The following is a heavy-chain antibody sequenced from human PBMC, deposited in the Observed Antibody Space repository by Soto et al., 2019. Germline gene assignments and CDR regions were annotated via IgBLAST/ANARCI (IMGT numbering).Heavy chain of an antibody. D-gene: IGHD2-15*01. CDR2: IYYSGST. V-gene: IGHV4-59*08. Sequence: SETLSLTCTVSGGSISSYYWSWIRQPPGKGLEWIGYIYYSGSTNYNPSLKSRVTISVDTSKNQFSLKLSSVTAADTAVYYCARQARYCSGGSCYIFDYMDVWGKGTTVTVSS. CDR3: ARQARYCSGGSCYIFDYMDV. J-gene: IGHJ6*03. CDR1: GGSISSYY.